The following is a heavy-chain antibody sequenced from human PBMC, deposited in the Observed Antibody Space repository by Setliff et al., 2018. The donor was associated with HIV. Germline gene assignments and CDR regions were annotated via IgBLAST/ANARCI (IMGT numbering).Heavy chain of an antibody. CDR2: IYYSGST. J-gene: IGHJ3*02. D-gene: IGHD3-10*01. CDR1: GGSISSSSYY. V-gene: IGHV4-39*07. Sequence: SETLSLTCTVSGGSISSSSYYWGWIRQPPGKGLEWIGSIYYSGSTYYNPSLKSRVTIPVDTSKNQFSLKLSSVTAADTAVYYYARAIRLLSRGSGSHHAFDIWGQGTMVTVSS. CDR3: ARAIRLLSRGSGSHHAFDI.